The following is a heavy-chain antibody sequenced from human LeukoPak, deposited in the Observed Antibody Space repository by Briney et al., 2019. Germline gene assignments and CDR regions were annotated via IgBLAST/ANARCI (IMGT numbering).Heavy chain of an antibody. J-gene: IGHJ4*02. CDR3: AKPQWETRRGPFDY. CDR2: ISGSGGST. V-gene: IGHV3-23*01. CDR1: GFTFSSYA. D-gene: IGHD1-26*01. Sequence: PGGSLRLSCAASGFTFSSYAMSWVRQAPGKGLEWVSAISGSGGSTYFADSVKGRFTISRDNSKNTLYLQMNSLRAEDTAVYYCAKPQWETRRGPFDYWGQGTLVTVSS.